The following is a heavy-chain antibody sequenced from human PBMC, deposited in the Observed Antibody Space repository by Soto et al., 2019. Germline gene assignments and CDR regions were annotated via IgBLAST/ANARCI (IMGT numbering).Heavy chain of an antibody. V-gene: IGHV1-2*04. CDR3: ARVPRVGATDRGAFDT. CDR2: INPNSGGT. D-gene: IGHD1-26*01. CDR1: GYTFTGYY. Sequence: GASVKVSCKASGYTFTGYYMHWVRQAPGQGLEWMGWINPNSGGTNYAQKFQGWVTMTRDTSISTAYMELSRLRSDDTAVYYCARVPRVGATDRGAFDTWGQGTMVTVSS. J-gene: IGHJ3*02.